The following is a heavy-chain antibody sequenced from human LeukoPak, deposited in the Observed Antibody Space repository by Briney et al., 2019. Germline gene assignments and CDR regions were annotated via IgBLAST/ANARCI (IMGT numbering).Heavy chain of an antibody. Sequence: ASVKVSCKASGGTFSSYAISWVRQAPGQGLEWMGWMNPNSGNTGYAQKFQGRVTITRNTSISTAYMELSSLRSEDTAVYYCARTLAARPDAFDIWGQGTMVTVSS. V-gene: IGHV1-8*03. D-gene: IGHD6-6*01. CDR1: GGTFSSYA. CDR3: ARTLAARPDAFDI. J-gene: IGHJ3*02. CDR2: MNPNSGNT.